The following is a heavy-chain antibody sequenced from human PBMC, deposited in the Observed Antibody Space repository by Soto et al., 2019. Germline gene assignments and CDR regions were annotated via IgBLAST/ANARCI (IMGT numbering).Heavy chain of an antibody. D-gene: IGHD2-15*01. V-gene: IGHV1-69*02. CDR1: GGTFSSYT. CDR3: ANLVVAATRGDAFDI. Sequence: QVQLVQSGAEVKKPGSSVKVSCKASGGTFSSYTISWVRQAPGQGLEWMGRIIPILGIANYAQKFQGRATITADKSTSTAYMELSSLKSEDTAVYYCANLVVAATRGDAFDIWGQGTMVTVSS. CDR2: IIPILGIA. J-gene: IGHJ3*02.